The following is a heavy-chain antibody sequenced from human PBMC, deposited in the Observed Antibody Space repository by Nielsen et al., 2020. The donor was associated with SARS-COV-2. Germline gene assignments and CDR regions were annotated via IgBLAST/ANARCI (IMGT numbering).Heavy chain of an antibody. V-gene: IGHV4-59*13. CDR2: VHNSGST. J-gene: IGHJ4*02. Sequence: SETLSLTCTVDGGSFSGFYWSWVRQAPGKGLEWFGYVHNSGSTTYNPSLKSRVTISVDTSKNQFSLKLSSVTAADTAVYYCARELGDYLDSWGQGSLVTVSS. CDR1: GGSFSGFY. CDR3: ARELGDYLDS. D-gene: IGHD3-16*01.